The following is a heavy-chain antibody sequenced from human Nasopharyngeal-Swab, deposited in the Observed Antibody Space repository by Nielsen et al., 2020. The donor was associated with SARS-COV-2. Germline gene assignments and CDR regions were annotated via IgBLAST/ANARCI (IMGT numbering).Heavy chain of an antibody. CDR3: ARVSGTQSIYYYYGMDV. J-gene: IGHJ6*02. CDR1: GFTFSSYS. V-gene: IGHV3-21*01. CDR2: ISSSSSYI. Sequence: GESLKISCAASGFTFSSYSMNWVRQAPGKGLEWVSSISSSSSYIYYADSVKGRFTISRDNAKNLLYLQMNSLRAEDTAVYYCARVSGTQSIYYYYGMDVWGQGTTVTVSS. D-gene: IGHD1-1*01.